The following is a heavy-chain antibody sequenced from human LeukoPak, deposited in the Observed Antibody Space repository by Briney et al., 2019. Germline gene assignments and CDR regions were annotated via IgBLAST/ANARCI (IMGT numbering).Heavy chain of an antibody. Sequence: SETLSLTCTVSGGSISTSYWTWMRQPAGKGLEWIGRIYNGNPHYNPSLKSRVSMSLDTSTNHFSLSLTSVTAADTAVYYCTWRNLDSSWNYNMEVWGQGTTVTVSS. D-gene: IGHD1-1*01. CDR3: TWRNLDSSWNYNMEV. CDR1: GGSISTSY. J-gene: IGHJ6*02. V-gene: IGHV4-4*07. CDR2: IYNGNP.